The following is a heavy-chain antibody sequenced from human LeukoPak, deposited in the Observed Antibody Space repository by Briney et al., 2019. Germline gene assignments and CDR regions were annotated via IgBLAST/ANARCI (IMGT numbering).Heavy chain of an antibody. CDR1: GFTFSSYW. CDR2: IIKDGSDK. V-gene: IGHV3-7*01. J-gene: IGHJ4*02. CDR3: TRELWPGDY. Sequence: AGGSLRLSCAASGFTFSSYWMSWVRQAPGKGLEWVANIIKDGSDKYYVDSVKGRFTISRDNAKNSVYLQMSSLRVEDTAAYYCTRELWPGDYWGQGILVTVSS. D-gene: IGHD3-16*01.